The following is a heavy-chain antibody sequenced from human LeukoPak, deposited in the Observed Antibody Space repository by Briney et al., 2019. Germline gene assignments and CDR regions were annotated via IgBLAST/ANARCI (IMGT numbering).Heavy chain of an antibody. D-gene: IGHD3-3*01. CDR2: IIPIFGTA. Sequence: GASVKVSCKASGDTFSSYAISWVRQAPGQGLEWMGRIIPIFGTANYAQKFQGRVTITTDESTSTAYMELSSLRSEDTAVYYCARDRGGYYDFWSGYLSFDYWGQGTLVTVSS. CDR3: ARDRGGYYDFWSGYLSFDY. V-gene: IGHV1-69*05. CDR1: GDTFSSYA. J-gene: IGHJ4*02.